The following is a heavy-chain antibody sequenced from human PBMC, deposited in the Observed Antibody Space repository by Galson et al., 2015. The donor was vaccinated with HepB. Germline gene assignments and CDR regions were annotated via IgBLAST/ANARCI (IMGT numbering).Heavy chain of an antibody. Sequence: SLRLSCAVSGFTFSSYGMHWVRQAPGKGLEWVAVISYDGNNKYCADSVKGRFTISRDDSKNTLYLQMNSLRAEDTAMYYCAKGSCGSAYCPFDYWGQGTLVTVSS. D-gene: IGHD3-22*01. J-gene: IGHJ4*02. CDR1: GFTFSSYG. CDR2: ISYDGNNK. V-gene: IGHV3-30*18. CDR3: AKGSCGSAYCPFDY.